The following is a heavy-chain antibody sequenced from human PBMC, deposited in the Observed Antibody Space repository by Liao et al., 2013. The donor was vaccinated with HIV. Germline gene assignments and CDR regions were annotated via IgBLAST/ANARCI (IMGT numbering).Heavy chain of an antibody. D-gene: IGHD3-9*01. CDR2: IYYIGTT. J-gene: IGHJ5*02. CDR3: ARVEVRYFDWVLTTVGWLDP. V-gene: IGHV4-59*01. Sequence: QVQLQESGPGLVKPSETLSLTCTVSGGSISSYYWSWIRQPPGKGLEWIGYIYYIGTTNYNPSLKSRVTISVDMSKNQFSLKLTSVTAADTAVYYCARVEVRYFDWVLTTVGWLDPWGQGTLVTVSS. CDR1: GGSISSYY.